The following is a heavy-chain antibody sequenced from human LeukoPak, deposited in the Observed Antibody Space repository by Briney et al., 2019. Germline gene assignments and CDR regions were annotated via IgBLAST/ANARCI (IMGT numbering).Heavy chain of an antibody. CDR2: IYYSGST. V-gene: IGHV4-59*08. CDR1: GGSISSYY. D-gene: IGHD3-22*01. Sequence: SETLSLTCTVSGGSISSYYWSWIRQPPGKGLEWIGYIYYSGSTNYNPSLKSRVTISVDTSKNQFSLKLSSVTAADTAVYYCARQYYYDSSGYGGDDAFDIWGQGTMVTVSS. J-gene: IGHJ3*02. CDR3: ARQYYYDSSGYGGDDAFDI.